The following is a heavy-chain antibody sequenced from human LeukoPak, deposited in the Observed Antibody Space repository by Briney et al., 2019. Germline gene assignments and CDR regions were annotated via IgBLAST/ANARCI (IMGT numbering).Heavy chain of an antibody. D-gene: IGHD1-26*01. V-gene: IGHV4-59*01. CDR2: IYYSGST. Sequence: PSETLSLTCAVYGGSFSGYFWTWIRQPPGKGLEWIGYIYYSGSTNYNPSLKSRVTISVDTSKNQFSLKLNSITTADTAVYYCARVRLSGTYLDAFDIWGQGTMVTVSS. CDR1: GGSFSGYF. J-gene: IGHJ3*02. CDR3: ARVRLSGTYLDAFDI.